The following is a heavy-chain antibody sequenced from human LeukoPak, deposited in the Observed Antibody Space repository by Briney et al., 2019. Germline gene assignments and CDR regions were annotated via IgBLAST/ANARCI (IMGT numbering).Heavy chain of an antibody. D-gene: IGHD3-3*02. CDR3: ARGDKYIAFSPPLQGFDY. V-gene: IGHV3-21*01. CDR2: ISSGSSYT. CDR1: GFTFSSYS. Sequence: GGSLRLSCAASGFTFSSYSMNWVRQAPGKGLEWVSSISSGSSYTYFADSVKGRFTISGDNAKNSLYLQMNSLRAEDTAVYYCARGDKYIAFSPPLQGFDYWGQGTLVTVSS. J-gene: IGHJ4*02.